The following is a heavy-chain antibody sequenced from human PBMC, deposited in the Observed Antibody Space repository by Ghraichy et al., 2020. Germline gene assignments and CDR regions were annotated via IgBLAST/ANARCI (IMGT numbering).Heavy chain of an antibody. CDR1: GGTFSSYA. V-gene: IGHV1-69*13. D-gene: IGHD2-15*01. CDR3: AAPETYCSGGSCYPNWFDP. CDR2: IIPIFGTA. J-gene: IGHJ5*02. Sequence: SVKVSCKASGGTFSSYAISWVRQAPGQGLEWMGGIIPIFGTANYAQKFQGRVTITADESTCTAYMELSSLRSEDTAVYYCAAPETYCSGGSCYPNWFDPWGQGTLVTVSS.